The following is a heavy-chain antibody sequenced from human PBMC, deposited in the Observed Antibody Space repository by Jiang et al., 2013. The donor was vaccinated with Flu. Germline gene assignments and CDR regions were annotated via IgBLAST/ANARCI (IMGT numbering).Heavy chain of an antibody. Sequence: GSGLVKPAGTLSLTCALSGGSIISDNWWSWVRQPPGKGLEWIGEIHHSWTTNYNPSLRGRVTLSLDTSNNHFSLQLSSVTAADTAVYFCARGKLVGDFWSGYEYHF. J-gene: IGHJ4*01. D-gene: IGHD3-3*01. CDR1: GGSIISDNW. CDR3: ARGKLVGDFWSGYEYHF. V-gene: IGHV4-4*01. CDR2: IHHSWTT.